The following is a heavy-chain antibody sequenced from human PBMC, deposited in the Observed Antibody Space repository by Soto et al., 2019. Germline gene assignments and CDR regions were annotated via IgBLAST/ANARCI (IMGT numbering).Heavy chain of an antibody. CDR3: ARVIPGAEAWFDP. D-gene: IGHD2-2*01. J-gene: IGHJ5*02. CDR1: GNTFTNFG. V-gene: IGHV1-18*01. CDR2: ISAYTDDP. Sequence: GAAVNGSCKASGNTFTNFGVTGVLQAPGQGLEWMGWISAYTDDPNYAQKFQGRVTMTIDTSTSTAYLDLRSLTSDDTAVYYCARVIPGAEAWFDPWGQGTLVTVSS.